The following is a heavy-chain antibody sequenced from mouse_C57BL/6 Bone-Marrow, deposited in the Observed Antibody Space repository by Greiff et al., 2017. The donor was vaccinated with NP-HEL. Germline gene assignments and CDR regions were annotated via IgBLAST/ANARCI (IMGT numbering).Heavy chain of an antibody. J-gene: IGHJ1*03. CDR1: GFTFSDYY. D-gene: IGHD1-1*01. Sequence: EVQVVESGGGLVQPGGSLKLSCAASGFTFSDYYMYWVRQTPEKRLEWVAYISNGGGSTYYPDTVKGRFTISRDNAKNTLYLQMSRLKSEDTAMYYCARNYYGSSFPYWYFDVWGTGTTVTVSS. CDR3: ARNYYGSSFPYWYFDV. CDR2: ISNGGGST. V-gene: IGHV5-12*01.